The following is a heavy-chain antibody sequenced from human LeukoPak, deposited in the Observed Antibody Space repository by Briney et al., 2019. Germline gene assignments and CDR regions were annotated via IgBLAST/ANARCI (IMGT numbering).Heavy chain of an antibody. V-gene: IGHV3-30*02. J-gene: IGHJ4*02. CDR1: GFTFSSYG. D-gene: IGHD3-10*01. CDR3: AKVRSIYYGSGSYLDY. CDR2: IRYDGSNK. Sequence: GGSLRLSCAASGFTFSSYGMHWVRQAPGKGLEWVAFIRYDGSNKYYADSVKGRFTISRDNSKNTLYLQMNSLRAEDTAVYYCAKVRSIYYGSGSYLDYWGQGTLVTVSS.